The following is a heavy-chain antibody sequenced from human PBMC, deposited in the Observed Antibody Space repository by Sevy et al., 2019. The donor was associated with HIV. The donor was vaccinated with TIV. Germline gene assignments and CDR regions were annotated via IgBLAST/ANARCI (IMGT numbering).Heavy chain of an antibody. V-gene: IGHV3-30*18. D-gene: IGHD3-10*01. J-gene: IGHJ6*02. CDR1: GFTFSSYG. CDR2: ISYDGSNK. Sequence: GGSLRLSCAASGFTFSSYGMHWVRQAPGKGLEWVAVISYDGSNKYYADSVKGRFTISRDNSKNTRYLQMNSLRAEDTAVYYCAKDGGGSGYYYYGMDVWGQGTTVTVSS. CDR3: AKDGGGSGYYYYGMDV.